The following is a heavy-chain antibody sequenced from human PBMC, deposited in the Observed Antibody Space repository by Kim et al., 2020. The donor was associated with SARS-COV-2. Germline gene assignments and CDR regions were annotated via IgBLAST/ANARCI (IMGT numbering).Heavy chain of an antibody. D-gene: IGHD6-13*01. CDR1: GYTFTSYD. V-gene: IGHV1-46*01. CDR3: ARYRYSSSWKGWFDP. CDR2: INPSGGST. Sequence: ASVKVSCKASGYTFTSYDMHWVRQAPGQGLEWMGIINPSGGSTSYAQKFQGRVTMTRDTSTSTVYMELSSLRSEDTAVYYCARYRYSSSWKGWFDPWGQGTLVTVSS. J-gene: IGHJ5*02.